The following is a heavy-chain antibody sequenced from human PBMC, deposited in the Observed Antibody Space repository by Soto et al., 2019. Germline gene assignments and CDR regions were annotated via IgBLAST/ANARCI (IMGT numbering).Heavy chain of an antibody. CDR1: GRSITSYY. D-gene: IGHD3-22*01. CDR3: ASTYDSNGYANEFDS. J-gene: IGHJ4*01. V-gene: IGHV4-59*12. CDR2: IYDNGIT. Sequence: QVVLQESGPGLVKPSETLSLTCIVSGRSITSYYWSWVRQPPGKGLEWIGYIYDNGITSQNPSLKSRVTMAADTSHNQFSLKLTSVTGAYTAVYFCASTYDSNGYANEFDSWGQGILVTVTA.